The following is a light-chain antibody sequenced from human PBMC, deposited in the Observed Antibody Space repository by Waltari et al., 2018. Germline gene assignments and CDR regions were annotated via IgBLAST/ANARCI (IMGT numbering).Light chain of an antibody. CDR3: QQFYTAPLT. CDR2: WAS. Sequence: DLVMTQSQDSLSVSLGARATITSKSSQTLLNSSNNKNYLAWFQQKAGQPPKLLINWASTRESGVPDRFTGSGSGTDFTLSISSLQAEDVAVYYCQQFYTAPLTFGQGTKVEIK. CDR1: QTLLNSSNNKNY. V-gene: IGKV4-1*01. J-gene: IGKJ1*01.